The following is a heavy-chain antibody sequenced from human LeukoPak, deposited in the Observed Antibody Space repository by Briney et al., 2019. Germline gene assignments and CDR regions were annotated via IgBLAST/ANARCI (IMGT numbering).Heavy chain of an antibody. V-gene: IGHV3-23*01. Sequence: GGSLRLSCAASGFTFSDYYITWIRQAPGKGLEWVSAISGSGGSTYYADSVKGRFTISRDNSKNTLYLQMNSLRAEDTAVYYCAKRGYDSSGYQSDYWGQGTLVTVSS. D-gene: IGHD3-22*01. CDR1: GFTFSDYY. CDR2: ISGSGGST. J-gene: IGHJ4*02. CDR3: AKRGYDSSGYQSDY.